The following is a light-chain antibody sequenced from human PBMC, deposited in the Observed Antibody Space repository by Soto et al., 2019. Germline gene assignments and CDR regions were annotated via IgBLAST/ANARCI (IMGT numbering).Light chain of an antibody. Sequence: QSALTQPPSASGSPGQSVTISCTGTSSDVGGYNYVSWYQQHPGKAPKLMIYEVSKRPSGVPDRFSGSKSGNTASLTVSGLQAEDEADYYCSSYAGSNHVVFGGGTNLTV. V-gene: IGLV2-8*01. J-gene: IGLJ2*01. CDR1: SSDVGGYNY. CDR2: EVS. CDR3: SSYAGSNHVV.